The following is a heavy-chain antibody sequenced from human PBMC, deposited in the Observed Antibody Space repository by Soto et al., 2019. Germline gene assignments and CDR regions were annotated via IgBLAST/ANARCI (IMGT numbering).Heavy chain of an antibody. CDR1: GYAFSKYG. V-gene: IGHV1-18*04. CDR2: IRPDTGET. D-gene: IGHD5-12*01. J-gene: IGHJ5*02. CDR3: ATSYDSGFDP. Sequence: QLPLVQSGAEVERPGASVRVSCKAYGYAFSKYGISWIRQAPGQGLEWMGWIRPDTGETNYAQKFQGRVTMTTDTSSNTAYMELRSLRSDDTAMYYCATSYDSGFDPWGQGTLVSVSS.